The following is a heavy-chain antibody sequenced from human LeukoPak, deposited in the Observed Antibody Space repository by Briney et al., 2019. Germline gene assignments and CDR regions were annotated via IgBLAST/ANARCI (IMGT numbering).Heavy chain of an antibody. CDR1: GYTFTSYG. J-gene: IGHJ4*02. CDR2: INPSTGRT. CDR3: ARDRVRGVTQFDY. V-gene: IGHV1-46*01. Sequence: ASVKVSCKASGYTFTSYGISWVRQAPGQGLEWMGMINPSTGRTSYAPNFQGRVTMTRDMSTSTLYMELSSLSSEDTAVFYCARDRVRGVTQFDYWGQGTLVTVSS. D-gene: IGHD3-10*01.